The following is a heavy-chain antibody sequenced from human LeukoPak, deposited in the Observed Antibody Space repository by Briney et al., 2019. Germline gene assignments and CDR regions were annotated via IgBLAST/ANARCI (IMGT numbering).Heavy chain of an antibody. J-gene: IGHJ3*01. CDR3: AKDIQLST. Sequence: GGSLRLSCAGSGFSFSTYWMHWVRQAPGKGLEWVSLISFSGDNSYYADSVKGRFTISRDNSKNTLSLQMNSLRVEDTAIYYCAKDIQLSTWGLGTMVTVSS. CDR2: ISFSGDNS. D-gene: IGHD5-24*01. V-gene: IGHV3-23*01. CDR1: GFSFSTYW.